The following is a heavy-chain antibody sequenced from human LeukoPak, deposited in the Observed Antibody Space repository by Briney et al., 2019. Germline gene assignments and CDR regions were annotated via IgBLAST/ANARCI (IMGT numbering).Heavy chain of an antibody. CDR1: GFTFSDYY. D-gene: IGHD7-27*01. V-gene: IGHV3-11*06. Sequence: GGSLRHSCAASGFTFSDYYMTWIRQAPGKGLEWVSYISSSSGYTNYADSVKGRFTISRDNAKNTLYLQINSLRAEDTAVYYCVRALMGTSDHWGQGSLVTVSS. CDR2: ISSSSGYT. J-gene: IGHJ4*02. CDR3: VRALMGTSDH.